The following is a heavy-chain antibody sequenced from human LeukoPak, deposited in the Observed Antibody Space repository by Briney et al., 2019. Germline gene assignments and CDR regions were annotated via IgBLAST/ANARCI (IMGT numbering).Heavy chain of an antibody. V-gene: IGHV3-23*01. D-gene: IGHD2-8*02. J-gene: IGHJ3*02. CDR3: AKDPTGLGIVAAFDI. CDR1: GFTFSSYA. CDR2: ISGSGGST. Sequence: PGGSLRLSCAASGFTFSSYAMSWVRQAPVKGLEWVSAISGSGGSTYYADSVKGRFTISRDNSKNTLYLQMNSLRAEDTAVYYCAKDPTGLGIVAAFDIWGQGTMVTVSS.